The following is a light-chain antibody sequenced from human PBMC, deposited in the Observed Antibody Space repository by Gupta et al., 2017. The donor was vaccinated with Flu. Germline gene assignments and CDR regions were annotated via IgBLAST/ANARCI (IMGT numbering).Light chain of an antibody. CDR3: QQYGSSPPT. CDR1: QSVSSSY. J-gene: IGKJ1*01. Sequence: EIVLTHSPGTLSLSPGERATLSCRASQSVSSSYLAWYQQTPGQAPRLLIYGASSRATGISDRFSGSGSGTDFTLTISRLEPEDFAVYYCQQYGSSPPTFGQGTKVEIK. CDR2: GAS. V-gene: IGKV3-20*01.